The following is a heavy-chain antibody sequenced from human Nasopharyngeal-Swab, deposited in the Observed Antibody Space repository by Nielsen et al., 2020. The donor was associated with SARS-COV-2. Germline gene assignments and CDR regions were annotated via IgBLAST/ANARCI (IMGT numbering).Heavy chain of an antibody. Sequence: GESLNISCAASGFIFSDYYMTWIRQVPGQGQEWVSFISRGGESIYYADSVKGRFTISRDNAKNSVYLQMNSLRAEDSAVYYCARGDDTTDYYEPFDSWGQGTLVTVSS. J-gene: IGHJ4*02. D-gene: IGHD3-22*01. CDR3: ARGDDTTDYYEPFDS. CDR2: ISRGGESI. CDR1: GFIFSDYY. V-gene: IGHV3-11*04.